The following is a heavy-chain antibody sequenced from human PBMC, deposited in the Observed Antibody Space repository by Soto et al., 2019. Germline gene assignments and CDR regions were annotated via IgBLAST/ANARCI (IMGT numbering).Heavy chain of an antibody. CDR1: GGSVSSGSYY. V-gene: IGHV4-61*01. J-gene: IGHJ6*02. Sequence: SATLSLTCTVSGGSVSSGSYYWSWIRQPPGKGLEWIGYIYYSGSTNYNPSLKSRVTISVDTSKNQFSLKLSSVTAADTAVYYCASGYSYGYYYYGMDVWGQGTTVTVSS. D-gene: IGHD5-18*01. CDR3: ASGYSYGYYYYGMDV. CDR2: IYYSGST.